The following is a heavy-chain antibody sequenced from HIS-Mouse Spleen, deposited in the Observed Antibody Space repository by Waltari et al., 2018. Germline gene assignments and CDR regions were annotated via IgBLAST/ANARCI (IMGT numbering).Heavy chain of an antibody. Sequence: QLQLQESGPGLVKPSEPLSLTCTVSGGSISSSSYYWGWIRQPPGKGLEWIGSIHYSGSTYYNPSLKSRGTISVDTSKNQFSLKLSSGTAADTAVYYCAREIPYSSSWYDWYFDLWGRGTLVTVSS. CDR3: AREIPYSSSWYDWYFDL. J-gene: IGHJ2*01. CDR1: GGSISSSSYY. V-gene: IGHV4-39*07. CDR2: IHYSGST. D-gene: IGHD6-13*01.